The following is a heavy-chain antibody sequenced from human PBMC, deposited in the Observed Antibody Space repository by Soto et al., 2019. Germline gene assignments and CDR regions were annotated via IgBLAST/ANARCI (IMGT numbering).Heavy chain of an antibody. D-gene: IGHD3-3*01. CDR1: GGSISSYY. CDR3: ARGYNDFWSGYFTWFDP. J-gene: IGHJ5*02. V-gene: IGHV4-59*01. Sequence: SETLSLTCTVSGGSISSYYWSWIRQPPGRGLEWIGYISYSGSTNYNPSLKSRVTISVDTSKNQFSLKLSSVTAADTAVYYCARGYNDFWSGYFTWFDPWGQGTLVTVSS. CDR2: ISYSGST.